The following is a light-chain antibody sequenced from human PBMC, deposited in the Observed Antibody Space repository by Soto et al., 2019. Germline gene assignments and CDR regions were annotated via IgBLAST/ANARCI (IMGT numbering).Light chain of an antibody. Sequence: EIVLPQSPGTLSLSPGERAALSCRASHSVSSTYLAWYQQKPGQAPRLLIYGASSRATGIPDRFSGSGSGTDFTLPISRLEPEDFAVYSCQQYGSSPPYTFGQGTKLEIK. V-gene: IGKV3-20*01. CDR3: QQYGSSPPYT. CDR2: GAS. J-gene: IGKJ2*01. CDR1: HSVSSTY.